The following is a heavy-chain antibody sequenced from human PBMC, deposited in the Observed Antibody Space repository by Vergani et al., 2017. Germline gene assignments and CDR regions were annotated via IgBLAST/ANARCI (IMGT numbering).Heavy chain of an antibody. D-gene: IGHD3-9*01. CDR3: AKDPNYDILNVYYNGPWPRSY. V-gene: IGHV3-23*01. Sequence: EVQLLESGGGLVQPGGSLRLSCAASGFTFSSYAMSWVRQAPGKGLEWVSAISGSGGSTYYADSVKGRFTISNGNSNTTLYLQMNSLRAEDTAVYYCAKDPNYDILNVYYNGPWPRSYWGQGTLVTVSS. J-gene: IGHJ4*02. CDR1: GFTFSSYA. CDR2: ISGSGGST.